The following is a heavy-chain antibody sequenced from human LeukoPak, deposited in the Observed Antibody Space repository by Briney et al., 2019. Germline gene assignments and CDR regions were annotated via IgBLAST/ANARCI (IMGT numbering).Heavy chain of an antibody. CDR1: GASISSNW. J-gene: IGHJ5*02. Sequence: PSETLSLTCAVSGASISSNWWNWVRQPPGKGLEWIGEIHHSGSANYNPSLKSRVTISVDTSKNQFSLKLSSVTAADTAVYYCARVRYCSSSSCPWGQGTLVTVSS. CDR2: IHHSGSA. D-gene: IGHD2-2*01. CDR3: ARVRYCSSSSCP. V-gene: IGHV4-4*02.